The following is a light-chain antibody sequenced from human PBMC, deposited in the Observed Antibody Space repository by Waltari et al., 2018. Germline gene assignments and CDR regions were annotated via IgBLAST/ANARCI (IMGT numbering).Light chain of an antibody. V-gene: IGKV4-1*01. J-gene: IGKJ2*01. CDR2: WAS. CDR1: QSVLYSSNNKNY. CDR3: QQCYNIPHT. Sequence: DIVMTQSPDSLAVSLGERANINCKSSQSVLYSSNNKNYLAWYQQKPGQPPKLLIYWASTRESGVPDRFSGSGSGTDFTLTISSLQAEDVAVYYCQQCYNIPHTFGQGTKLEIK.